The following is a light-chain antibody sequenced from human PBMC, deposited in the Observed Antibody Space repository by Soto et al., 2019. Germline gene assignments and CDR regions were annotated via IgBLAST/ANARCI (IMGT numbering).Light chain of an antibody. CDR3: QHYGSTPFT. V-gene: IGKV3-20*01. J-gene: IGKJ4*01. CDR2: GPS. Sequence: EIVLTQSPGTLSLSPGERDTLSCRASQSITSNYLAWYQQKPGQAPRLLIYGPSSSAIGIPHRFSGSGSGTDFTLTISRLEPEDIAVYYCQHYGSTPFTFGGGTRVEIK. CDR1: QSITSNY.